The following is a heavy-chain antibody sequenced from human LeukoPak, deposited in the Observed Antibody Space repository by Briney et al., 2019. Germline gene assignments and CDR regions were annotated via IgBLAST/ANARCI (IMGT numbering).Heavy chain of an antibody. CDR3: ARSAYYDFWSGYYESYYYYGMDV. V-gene: IGHV1-2*02. D-gene: IGHD3-3*01. Sequence: ASVKVSCKASGYTFTGYYMHWVRQAPGQGLEWMGWINPNSGGTNYAQKFQGRVTMTRDTSISTAYMELRSLRSDDTAVYYCARSAYYDFWSGYYESYYYYGMDVWGQGTTVAVSS. CDR2: INPNSGGT. CDR1: GYTFTGYY. J-gene: IGHJ6*02.